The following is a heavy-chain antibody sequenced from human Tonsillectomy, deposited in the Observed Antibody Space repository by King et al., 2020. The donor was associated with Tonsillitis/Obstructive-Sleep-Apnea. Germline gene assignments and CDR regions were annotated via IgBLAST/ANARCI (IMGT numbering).Heavy chain of an antibody. CDR3: TTDFGIGYCSSTSCSTFDY. J-gene: IGHJ4*02. CDR1: GFTFSNAW. V-gene: IGHV3-15*01. CDR2: IKSKTDGGTT. Sequence: VQLVESGGGLVKPGGSLRLSCAASGFTFSNAWMSWVRQAPGKGLEWVGRIKSKTDGGTTDYAAPVKGGFTISRDDSKNTLYLQMNSLKTEDTAVYYCTTDFGIGYCSSTSCSTFDYWGQGTLVTVSS. D-gene: IGHD2-2*01.